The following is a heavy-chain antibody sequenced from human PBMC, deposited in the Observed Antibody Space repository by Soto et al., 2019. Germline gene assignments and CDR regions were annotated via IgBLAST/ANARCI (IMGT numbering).Heavy chain of an antibody. CDR1: GFTFSSYA. Sequence: GGSLRLSCAASGFTFSSYAMSWVRQAPGKGLEWVSAISGSGGSTYYADSVKGRFTISRDNSKNTLYLQMNSLGAEDTAVYYCAKDLGYFDWLLYESFAIGFDYWGQGTLVTVSS. CDR3: AKDLGYFDWLLYESFAIGFDY. J-gene: IGHJ4*02. V-gene: IGHV3-23*01. CDR2: ISGSGGST. D-gene: IGHD3-9*01.